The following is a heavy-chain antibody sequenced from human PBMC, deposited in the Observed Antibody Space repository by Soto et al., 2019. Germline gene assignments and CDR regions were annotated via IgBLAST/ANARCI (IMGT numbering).Heavy chain of an antibody. Sequence: SVKVSCKASGYTFTDYSMHWVRQAPGQGLEWMGWINPNSGGTNYAQNFQGRVTMTRDTSISTAYMELSRLTSDDTAVYYCATERSSLGLWELDVWGQGTTVTVSS. V-gene: IGHV1-2*02. CDR3: ATERSSLGLWELDV. J-gene: IGHJ6*02. D-gene: IGHD3-16*01. CDR2: INPNSGGT. CDR1: GYTFTDYS.